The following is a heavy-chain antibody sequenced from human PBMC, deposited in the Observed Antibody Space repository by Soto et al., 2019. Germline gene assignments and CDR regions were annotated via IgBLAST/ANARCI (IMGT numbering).Heavy chain of an antibody. Sequence: GGSLRLSCAASGFPFSSYGMHWVRQAPGKGLEWVAVISYDGSNKYYADSVEGRFTISRDNSKNTLYLQMNSLRAEDTAVYYCAKAHLEDPFCIVVAGTTCFSYNGMDVWGQGTTVTVSS. CDR3: AKAHLEDPFCIVVAGTTCFSYNGMDV. D-gene: IGHD6-19*01. CDR1: GFPFSSYG. V-gene: IGHV3-30*18. J-gene: IGHJ6*02. CDR2: ISYDGSNK.